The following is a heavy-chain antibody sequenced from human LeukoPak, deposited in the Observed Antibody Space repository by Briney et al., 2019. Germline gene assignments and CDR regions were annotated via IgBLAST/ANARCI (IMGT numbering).Heavy chain of an antibody. CDR2: ISSSSSTM. CDR1: GFTFSSYS. Sequence: GGSLRLSCAASGFTFSSYSMNWVRQAPGKGVEWFSYISSSSSTMYSADSVKARFTISRDNAKNTLYLQMNSLRDEDTTVYYCVRSEDYWGEGALVTVSS. V-gene: IGHV3-48*02. J-gene: IGHJ4*02. CDR3: VRSEDY.